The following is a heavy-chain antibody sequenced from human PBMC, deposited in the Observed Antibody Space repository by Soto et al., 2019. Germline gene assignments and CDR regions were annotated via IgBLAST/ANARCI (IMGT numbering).Heavy chain of an antibody. J-gene: IGHJ6*02. CDR2: IYYSGST. CDR3: ARSSIRRDYYYYGMDV. Sequence: SETLSLTCTVSGGSISSYYWSWIRQPPGKGLEWIGYIYYSGSTNYNPSLKSRVTISVDTSKNQFSLKLSSVTAADTAVYYCARSSIRRDYYYYGMDVWGQGTTVTVSS. V-gene: IGHV4-59*08. CDR1: GGSISSYY.